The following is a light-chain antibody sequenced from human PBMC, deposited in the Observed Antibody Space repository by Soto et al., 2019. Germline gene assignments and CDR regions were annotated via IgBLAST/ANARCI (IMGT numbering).Light chain of an antibody. CDR1: SSDVGGYNY. CDR2: EVT. J-gene: IGLJ1*01. CDR3: SSYAGSAPYV. Sequence: QSALTQPPSASGSPGQSVTISCTGTSSDVGGYNYVSWYQQHPGKAPKLSIYEVTQRPSGVSDRFSGYKSGNTASLTVSGLRAEDEADYYCSSYAGSAPYVFGTGTKLTVL. V-gene: IGLV2-8*01.